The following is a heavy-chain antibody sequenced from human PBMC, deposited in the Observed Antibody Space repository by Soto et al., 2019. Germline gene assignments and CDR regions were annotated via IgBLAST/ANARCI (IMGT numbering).Heavy chain of an antibody. D-gene: IGHD3-3*01. CDR3: ARKSDFWSRYYYYYGMDV. CDR2: ISAYNGDT. Sequence: ASVKVSCKASGYTFTSYGISWVRQAPGQGLEWMGWISAYNGDTKYAEKLQGRVTMTTDTSTSTAYMELSSLRSEDTAVYYCARKSDFWSRYYYYYGMDVWGQGTTVTVSS. J-gene: IGHJ6*02. CDR1: GYTFTSYG. V-gene: IGHV1-18*01.